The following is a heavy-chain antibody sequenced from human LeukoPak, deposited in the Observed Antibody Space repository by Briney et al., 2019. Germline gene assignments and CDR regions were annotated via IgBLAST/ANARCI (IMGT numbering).Heavy chain of an antibody. V-gene: IGHV3-30-3*01. CDR3: ARSYDFWSGYGDYFDY. J-gene: IGHJ4*02. Sequence: GGSLRLSCAASGFTFSSYAMHWVRQAPGKGLEWVAVISYDGSNKYYADSVKGRFTISRDNSKNTLYLQMNSLRAEDTAVYYCARSYDFWSGYGDYFDYWGQGTLVTVSS. D-gene: IGHD3-3*01. CDR2: ISYDGSNK. CDR1: GFTFSSYA.